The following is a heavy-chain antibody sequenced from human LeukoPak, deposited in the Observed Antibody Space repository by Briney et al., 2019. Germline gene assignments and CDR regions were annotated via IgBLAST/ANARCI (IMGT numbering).Heavy chain of an antibody. CDR1: GYTFTSYY. Sequence: GASVKVSCKASGYTFTSYYMHWVRQAPGQGLEWMGLINPSGGSTSYAQKFQGRVTMTRDTSISTAYMELSRLRSDDTAVYYCARDTAALYWGQGTLVTVSS. J-gene: IGHJ4*02. CDR3: ARDTAALY. D-gene: IGHD6-6*01. CDR2: INPSGGST. V-gene: IGHV1-46*01.